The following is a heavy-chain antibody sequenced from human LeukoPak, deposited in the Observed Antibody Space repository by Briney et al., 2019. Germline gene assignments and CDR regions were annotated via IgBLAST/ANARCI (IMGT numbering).Heavy chain of an antibody. CDR1: GFTFSSYA. D-gene: IGHD3-22*01. Sequence: PGGSLRLSCAASGFTFSSYAMSWVRQAPGKGLEWVSAISGSGGSTYYADSVKGRFTISRDNSKDTLYLQMNSLRAEDTAVYYCAKGVSGYYYSRMAFYIWGQGTMVTVSS. CDR2: ISGSGGST. V-gene: IGHV3-23*01. CDR3: AKGVSGYYYSRMAFYI. J-gene: IGHJ3*02.